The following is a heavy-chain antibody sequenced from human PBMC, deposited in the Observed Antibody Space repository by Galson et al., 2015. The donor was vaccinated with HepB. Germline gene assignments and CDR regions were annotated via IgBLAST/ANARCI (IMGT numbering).Heavy chain of an antibody. CDR3: ARDLEKSPGIYYWYFDL. CDR1: GFTFSSYS. Sequence: SLRLSCAASGFTFSSYSMNWVRQAPGKGLEWVSSISSSSSYIYYADSVKGRFTISRDNAKNTLYLQMNSLRAEDTAAYYCARDLEKSPGIYYWYFDLWGRGTLVTVSS. J-gene: IGHJ2*01. D-gene: IGHD3-10*01. CDR2: ISSSSSYI. V-gene: IGHV3-21*01.